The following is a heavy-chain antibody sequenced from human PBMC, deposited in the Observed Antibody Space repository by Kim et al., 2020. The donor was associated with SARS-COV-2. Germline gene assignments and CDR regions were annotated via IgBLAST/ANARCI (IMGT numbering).Heavy chain of an antibody. D-gene: IGHD3-3*01. CDR1: GFTFDDYA. J-gene: IGHJ6*02. V-gene: IGHV3-9*01. Sequence: GGSLRLSCAASGFTFDDYAMHWVRQAPGKGLEWVSGISWNSGSIGYADSVKGRFTISRDNAKNSLYLQMNSLRAEDTALYYCAKDMIFGVVIIHNGMDVWGQGTTVTVSS. CDR2: ISWNSGSI. CDR3: AKDMIFGVVIIHNGMDV.